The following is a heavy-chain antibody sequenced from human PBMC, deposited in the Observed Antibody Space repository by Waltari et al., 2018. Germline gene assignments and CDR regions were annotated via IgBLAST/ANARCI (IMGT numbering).Heavy chain of an antibody. V-gene: IGHV3-30-3*01. D-gene: IGHD1-26*01. J-gene: IGHJ4*02. CDR3: AKFLVVGATDDY. CDR1: GFTFSSYA. Sequence: QVQLVESGGGVVQPGRSLRLSCAASGFTFSSYAMHWVRQAPGKGLEWVAVISYDGSNKYYADSVKGRFTISRDNSKNTLYLQMNSLRAEDTAVYYCAKFLVVGATDDYWGQGTLVIVSS. CDR2: ISYDGSNK.